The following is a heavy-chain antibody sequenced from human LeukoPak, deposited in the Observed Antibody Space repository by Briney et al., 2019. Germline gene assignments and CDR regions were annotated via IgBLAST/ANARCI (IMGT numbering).Heavy chain of an antibody. V-gene: IGHV4-59*01. CDR1: GGSINLYY. CDR3: ARESLANTVSFDY. Sequence: PSETLSLTCVVSGGSINLYYWSWLRQPPEKGLEWLGYIYYSGSTNYNPSLESRVTMSMDTSKNQFSLKLISVTAADTAVYYCARESLANTVSFDYWGQGMLVTVSS. CDR2: IYYSGST. D-gene: IGHD3-16*01. J-gene: IGHJ4*02.